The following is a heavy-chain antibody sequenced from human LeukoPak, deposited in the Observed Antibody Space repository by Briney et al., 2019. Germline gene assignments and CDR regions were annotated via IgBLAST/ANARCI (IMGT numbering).Heavy chain of an antibody. V-gene: IGHV3-23*01. CDR2: IRTNGAGT. Sequence: GGSLRLSRAASGFTFSSYNMNWVRRAPGQGLEWVSTIRTNGAGTHYADSVRGRFTISRDDSKNTLYLQMDSLRAEDTAVYYCARDDYGDSGPLFDYWGQGTLVTVSS. CDR1: GFTFSSYN. D-gene: IGHD4-17*01. CDR3: ARDDYGDSGPLFDY. J-gene: IGHJ4*02.